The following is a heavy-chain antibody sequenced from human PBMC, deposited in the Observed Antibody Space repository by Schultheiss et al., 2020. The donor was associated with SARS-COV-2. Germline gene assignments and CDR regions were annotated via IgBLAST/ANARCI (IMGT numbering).Heavy chain of an antibody. Sequence: GGSLRLSCAASGFTFSNSDMNWVHQAPGKGLEWVAVIWYDGSNKYYADSVKGRFTISRDNSKNTLYLQMNSLRAEDTAIYYCAKERTATTGWYFDLWGRGTLVTVSS. V-gene: IGHV3-33*06. CDR1: GFTFSNSD. D-gene: IGHD1-1*01. CDR3: AKERTATTGWYFDL. J-gene: IGHJ2*01. CDR2: IWYDGSNK.